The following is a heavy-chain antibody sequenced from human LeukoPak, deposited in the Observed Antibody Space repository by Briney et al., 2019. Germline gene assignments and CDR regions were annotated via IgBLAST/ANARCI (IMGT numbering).Heavy chain of an antibody. J-gene: IGHJ4*02. Sequence: GESLKISCKSSGDIFTSYWIGWVRQMPGKGLDWMGIIYPGDSNIKYSPSFQGQVTISVDESINTVYLQWSSLKASDSAMYYCPRERWGSGDYWGQGTLVTVSS. CDR2: IYPGDSNI. CDR3: PRERWGSGDY. V-gene: IGHV5-51*01. D-gene: IGHD2-21*01. CDR1: GDIFTSYW.